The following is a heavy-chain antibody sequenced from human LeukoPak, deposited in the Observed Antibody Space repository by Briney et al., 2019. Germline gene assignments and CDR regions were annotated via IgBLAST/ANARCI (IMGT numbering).Heavy chain of an antibody. Sequence: GGSLRLSCAASGFTFSSYDMHWVRQATGKGLEWVSAIGTAGDTYYPGSVKGRFTISRENAKNSLYLQMNSLRTEDTALYYCAKGRAGAFDYWGQGTLVTVSS. J-gene: IGHJ4*02. D-gene: IGHD6-13*01. CDR3: AKGRAGAFDY. CDR2: IGTAGDT. V-gene: IGHV3-13*01. CDR1: GFTFSSYD.